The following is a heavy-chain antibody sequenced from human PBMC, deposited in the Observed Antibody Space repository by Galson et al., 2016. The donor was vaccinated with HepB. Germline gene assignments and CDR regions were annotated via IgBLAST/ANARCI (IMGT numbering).Heavy chain of an antibody. CDR3: ARGDGTNWDFDY. V-gene: IGHV3-48*04. D-gene: IGHD7-27*01. CDR2: ISGSSDKI. J-gene: IGHJ4*02. Sequence: SLRLSCAASGFAFSSHSMNWVRQAPGKGLEWLAYISGSSDKIYYGDSVKGRFTISRDNARNSLFLQMDGLRAEDTAVYFCARGDGTNWDFDYWGRGTLVTVS. CDR1: GFAFSSHS.